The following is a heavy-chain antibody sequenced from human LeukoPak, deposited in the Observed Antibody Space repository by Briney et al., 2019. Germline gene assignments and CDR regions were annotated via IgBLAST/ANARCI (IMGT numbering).Heavy chain of an antibody. D-gene: IGHD3-22*01. V-gene: IGHV1-2*02. J-gene: IGHJ3*02. CDR1: GYTFTGYY. CDR2: ISPNSGDT. CDR3: ARAKVYDNSGGDVFDI. Sequence: ASVKVSCKASGYTFTGYYMHWVRQAPGQALEWMGWISPNSGDTNYAQKFQGRVTMTRDTSISTAYMELSRLRSDDTAVYYCARAKVYDNSGGDVFDIWGQGTMVTVSS.